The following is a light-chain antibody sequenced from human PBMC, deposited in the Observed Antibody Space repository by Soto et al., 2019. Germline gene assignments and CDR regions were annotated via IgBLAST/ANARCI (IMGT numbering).Light chain of an antibody. J-gene: IGLJ1*01. V-gene: IGLV2-14*01. CDR1: SSDVGGYNY. CDR2: EVS. Sequence: QYALTQPASVSGSPGQSITISCTGTSSDVGGYNYVSWYQQHPGKAPKPMIYEVSNRPSGVSNRFSGSKSGNTASLTISGLQDEDEADYSCSSYTSSTTYVFGTGTKLTVL. CDR3: SSYTSSTTYV.